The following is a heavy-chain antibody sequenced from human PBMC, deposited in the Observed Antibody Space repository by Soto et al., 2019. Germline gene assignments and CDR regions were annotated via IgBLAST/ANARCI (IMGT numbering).Heavy chain of an antibody. Sequence: ASVKVSCKASGYTFTSYDINWVRQATGQGLEWMGWMNPNSGNTGYAQKFQGRVTMTRNTSISTAYMELSSLRSEDTAVYYCARGQNGDYVDYYYYYMDVWGKGTTVTVSS. CDR2: MNPNSGNT. V-gene: IGHV1-8*01. CDR3: ARGQNGDYVDYYYYYMDV. CDR1: GYTFTSYD. D-gene: IGHD4-17*01. J-gene: IGHJ6*03.